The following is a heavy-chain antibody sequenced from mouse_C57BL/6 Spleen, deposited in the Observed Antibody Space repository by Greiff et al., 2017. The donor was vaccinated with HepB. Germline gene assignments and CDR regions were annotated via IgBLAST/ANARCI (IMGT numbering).Heavy chain of an antibody. CDR2: IDPETGGT. CDR3: TRDYYGSREPFAY. V-gene: IGHV1-15*01. J-gene: IGHJ3*01. Sequence: QVQLKQSGAELVRPGASVTLSCKASGYTFTDYEMHWVKQTPVHGLEWIGAIDPETGGTAYNQKFKGKAILTADKSSSTAYMELRSLTSEDSAVYYCTRDYYGSREPFAYWGQGTLVTVSA. D-gene: IGHD1-1*01. CDR1: GYTFTDYE.